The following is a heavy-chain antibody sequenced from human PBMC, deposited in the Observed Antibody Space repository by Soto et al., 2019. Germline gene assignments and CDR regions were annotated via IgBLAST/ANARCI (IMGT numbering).Heavy chain of an antibody. V-gene: IGHV3-23*01. J-gene: IGHJ3*02. CDR2: ISGSGVST. Sequence: PGGSLRLSCAASGFTFSSYAMSWVRQAPGKGLEWVAAISGSGVSTYYADSVKGRFTISRDNSQNPLYLQMNSLRAEDTAVYYCANVKVGHSRAFDIWGQGTMVTVSS. CDR3: ANVKVGHSRAFDI. CDR1: GFTFSSYA.